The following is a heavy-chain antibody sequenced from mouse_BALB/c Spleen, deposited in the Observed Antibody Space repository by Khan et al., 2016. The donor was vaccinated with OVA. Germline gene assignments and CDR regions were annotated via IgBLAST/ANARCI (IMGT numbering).Heavy chain of an antibody. CDR3: ARSGNDYGRGALFAY. CDR1: GFSLTNYS. Sequence: QVQLKQSGPGLVQPSQSLSITCTVSGFSLTNYSIHWVRQSPGKGLEWMGVIWSAGSTDYNAAFISRLTINKVNSRRQVFFKRNSLQPNDTAISYWARSGNDYGRGALFAYWGQGTLVTVSA. D-gene: IGHD2-4*01. V-gene: IGHV2-2*02. CDR2: IWSAGST. J-gene: IGHJ3*01.